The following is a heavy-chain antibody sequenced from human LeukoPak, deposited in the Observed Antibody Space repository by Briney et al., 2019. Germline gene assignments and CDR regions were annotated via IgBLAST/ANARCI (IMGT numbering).Heavy chain of an antibody. J-gene: IGHJ4*02. D-gene: IGHD6-19*01. Sequence: GGSLRLSCAASGFTFSSYAMSWVRQAPGKGLDWVSLISDSVGGTYYADSVKGRFTISRDNSKNTLYLQMDSLRAEDTAVYYCAKGGSSGWYHLDFWGQGTLVTVSS. CDR3: AKGGSSGWYHLDF. CDR1: GFTFSSYA. CDR2: ISDSVGGT. V-gene: IGHV3-23*01.